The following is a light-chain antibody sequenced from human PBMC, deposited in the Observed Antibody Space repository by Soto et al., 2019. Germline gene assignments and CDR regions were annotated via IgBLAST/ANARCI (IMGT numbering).Light chain of an antibody. J-gene: IGLJ1*01. CDR3: AAWDDTLNAYYV. CDR1: SSNIGSYT. CDR2: NNY. V-gene: IGLV1-44*01. Sequence: QSVLAQPPSASGTPGQRVTISCSGSSSNIGSYTVNWYQQLPGTAPKLLIYNNYQRPSGVPDRFSGSKAGTSASLVISGLQSEDEADYFCAAWDDTLNAYYVFGTGTKVTVL.